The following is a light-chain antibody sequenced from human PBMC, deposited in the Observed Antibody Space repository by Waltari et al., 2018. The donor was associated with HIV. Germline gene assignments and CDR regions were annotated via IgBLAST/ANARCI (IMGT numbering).Light chain of an antibody. J-gene: IGKJ4*01. V-gene: IGKV3-15*01. CDR3: QQYHKWPLT. Sequence: EIVMTQSPATLSVSPGERATLSCRASQSVNNNLAWYQQKPGQAPRLLISGASTRATGVPDFTLTISSLQSEDFGIYYCQQYHKWPLTFGGGTKVEIK. CDR2: GAS. CDR1: QSVNNN.